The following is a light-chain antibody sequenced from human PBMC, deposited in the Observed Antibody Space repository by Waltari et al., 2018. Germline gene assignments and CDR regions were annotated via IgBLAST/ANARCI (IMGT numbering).Light chain of an antibody. Sequence: SSELTQDPAVSVAMGQTVTITCQGNGIRSYYASWYQQRPGQAPILIMYDINNRPSGVPDRFSGSNSDNTASLTITGAQAEDEASYYCHSRDASGVGGSFGGGTKLTVL. CDR2: DIN. V-gene: IGLV3-19*01. J-gene: IGLJ2*01. CDR3: HSRDASGVGGS. CDR1: GIRSYY.